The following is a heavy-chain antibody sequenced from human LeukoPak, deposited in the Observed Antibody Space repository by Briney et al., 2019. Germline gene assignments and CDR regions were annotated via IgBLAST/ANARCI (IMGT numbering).Heavy chain of an antibody. CDR1: GYSISSGYY. V-gene: IGHV4-38-2*02. CDR3: ATYSSSWTPDY. J-gene: IGHJ4*02. D-gene: IGHD6-13*01. CDR2: IYHSGST. Sequence: SETLSLTCTVSGYSISSGYYWGWIRQPPGKGLEWIGSIYHSGSTYYNPSLKSRVTISVDTSKNQFSLKLSSVTAADTAVYYCATYSSSWTPDYWGQGTLVTVSS.